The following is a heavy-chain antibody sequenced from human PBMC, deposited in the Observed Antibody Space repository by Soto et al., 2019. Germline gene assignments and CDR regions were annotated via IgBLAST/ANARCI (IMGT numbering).Heavy chain of an antibody. CDR2: ISYDGSLQ. V-gene: IGHV3-30*03. J-gene: IGHJ4*02. D-gene: IGHD5-18*01. CDR1: GFAFSSYG. CDR3: VSDRGYGHASVPYS. Sequence: QAQLVESGGGVVQPGRSLRLSCAASGFAFSSYGMHWVRQAPGTGLEWVAVISYDGSLQHYADSVKGRFTISRDNAKNMVLLQMNSLRAEDTAVYYCVSDRGYGHASVPYSWGQGTLVIVSS.